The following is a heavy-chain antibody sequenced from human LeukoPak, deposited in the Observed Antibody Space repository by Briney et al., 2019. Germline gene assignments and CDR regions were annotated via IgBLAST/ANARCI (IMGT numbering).Heavy chain of an antibody. V-gene: IGHV3-48*03. J-gene: IGHJ4*02. D-gene: IGHD6-13*01. CDR1: GFTFSSYE. CDR2: IGGSGITI. Sequence: PGGSLRLSCAASGFTFSSYEMNWVRRAPGKGLEWVSYIGGSGITIYYADSVKGRFTISRDNAKNSLYLQMNSLRAEDTAVYYCARDPGAATFDYWGQGTLVTVSS. CDR3: ARDPGAATFDY.